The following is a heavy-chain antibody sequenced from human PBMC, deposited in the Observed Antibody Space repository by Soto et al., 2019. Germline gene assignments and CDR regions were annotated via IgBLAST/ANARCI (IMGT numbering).Heavy chain of an antibody. V-gene: IGHV6-1*01. CDR3: VRGDGYNYPYYYRIAV. CDR2: TYYRSKWYN. Sequence: SPTLSLTCAISGDSVSSSSAAWNWIRQAPSRGLEWLGRTYYRSKWYNDYAVSVKSRITINPDTSKNQFSLQLNSVTPEDTAVYYCVRGDGYNYPYYYRIAVCAQRPKVP. J-gene: IGHJ6*02. D-gene: IGHD5-12*01. CDR1: GDSVSSSSAA.